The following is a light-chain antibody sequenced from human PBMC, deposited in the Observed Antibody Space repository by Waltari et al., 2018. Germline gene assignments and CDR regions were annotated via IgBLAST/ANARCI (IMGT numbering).Light chain of an antibody. J-gene: IGKJ5*01. CDR2: WAS. CDR1: QSVLSTSKRKTY. V-gene: IGKV4-1*01. CDR3: HQYYIPPLT. Sequence: DIVMTQSPDSLAVSLGERATINCQSSQSVLSTSKRKTYIAWYQQKPGQTPGLRINWASTRASGVPDRFSGSGSGTDFTLTVSSLQAEDVAVYYCHQYYIPPLTFGQGTRLEIK.